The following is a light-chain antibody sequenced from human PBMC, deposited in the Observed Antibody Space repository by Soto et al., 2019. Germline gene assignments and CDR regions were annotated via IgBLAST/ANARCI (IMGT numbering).Light chain of an antibody. V-gene: IGLV2-14*01. J-gene: IGLJ1*01. CDR3: SSYTSDWGV. CDR1: SSDVGGYDF. CDR2: EVR. Sequence: QSVLTQPASVSGSVGQSITISCTGTSSDVGGYDFVSWYQHHPGKAPKLIIYEVRTRPSGVSDRFSGSKSGNTASLTISGLQAEDEADYYCSSYTSDWGVFGTGTKRTVL.